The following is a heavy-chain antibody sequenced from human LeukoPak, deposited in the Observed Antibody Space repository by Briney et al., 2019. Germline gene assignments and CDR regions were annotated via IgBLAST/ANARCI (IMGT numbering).Heavy chain of an antibody. J-gene: IGHJ4*02. Sequence: PSETLSLTCTVSGGSISSGSYYWSWIRQPAGKGLEWIGRIYASGSTDYNPSLKSRVTISVDTSKNQFSLNLNSVSAADTAVYYCAREFDSWGQGTLVTVSS. CDR2: IYASGST. CDR3: AREFDS. V-gene: IGHV4-61*02. CDR1: GGSISSGSYY.